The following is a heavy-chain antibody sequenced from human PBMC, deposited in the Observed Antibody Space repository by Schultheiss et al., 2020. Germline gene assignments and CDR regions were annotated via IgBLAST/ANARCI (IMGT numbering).Heavy chain of an antibody. CDR1: GGSVSSGSYY. J-gene: IGHJ4*02. CDR2: INHSGNT. CDR3: ARHEWDLLNFDY. V-gene: IGHV4-39*01. Sequence: SQTLSLTCTVSGGSVSSGSYYWAWIRQPPGKGLEWIGEINHSGNTNYNPSLKSRVTISVDTSKNQFSLKLSSVTAADTAVYYCARHEWDLLNFDYWGQGTLVTVSS. D-gene: IGHD1-26*01.